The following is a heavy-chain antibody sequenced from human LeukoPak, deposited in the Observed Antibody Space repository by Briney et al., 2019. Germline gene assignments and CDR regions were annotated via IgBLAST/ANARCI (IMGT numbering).Heavy chain of an antibody. CDR2: ISSSSTII. Sequence: GGSLRLSCAASGFTFSDYTMNWVRQAPGKGLEWVSYISSSSTIINYADSVKGRFTISRDNAKNSLYLQMNSLRAEDTAVYYCARGDYYDSSGYYYTHWGQGTLVTVSS. J-gene: IGHJ4*02. D-gene: IGHD3-22*01. CDR3: ARGDYYDSSGYYYTH. CDR1: GFTFSDYT. V-gene: IGHV3-48*01.